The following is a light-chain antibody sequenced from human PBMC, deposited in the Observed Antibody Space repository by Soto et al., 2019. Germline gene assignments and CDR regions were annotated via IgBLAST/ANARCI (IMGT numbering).Light chain of an antibody. CDR1: QSLVYSDGNTY. V-gene: IGKV2-30*01. Sequence: DVVMTPSPFSLPVTLGQPASISCTSSQSLVYSDGNTYLNWIQQRPGQSPRRLRHKVSIRDSGVPDRFSGSGSGTDVTLKIRRVEAEDVGVYYFMQGTHCPYTSGQGTELEIK. CDR3: MQGTHCPYT. CDR2: KVS. J-gene: IGKJ2*01.